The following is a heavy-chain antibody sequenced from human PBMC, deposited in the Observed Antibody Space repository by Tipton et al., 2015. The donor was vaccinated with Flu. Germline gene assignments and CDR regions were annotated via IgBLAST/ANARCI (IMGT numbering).Heavy chain of an antibody. V-gene: IGHV4-59*01. J-gene: IGHJ4*02. D-gene: IGHD1-26*01. CDR1: GDSIISYL. Sequence: TLSLTCTVSGDSIISYLWSWIRQSPGRGLEWIGYVYCSGSTNYNPSLKSRVTMTIDTSKNQFSLSLSSVTAADTAVYYCARVVRGSGIDYWGQGSRVTVSS. CDR3: ARVVRGSGIDY. CDR2: VYCSGST.